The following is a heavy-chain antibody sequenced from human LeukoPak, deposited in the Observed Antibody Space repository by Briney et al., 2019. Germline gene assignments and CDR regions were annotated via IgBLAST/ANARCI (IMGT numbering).Heavy chain of an antibody. CDR1: GFPFSSYG. D-gene: IGHD5-18*01. CDR3: ARDLIDTAMVTLMDY. J-gene: IGHJ4*02. CDR2: ISNDGNNK. V-gene: IGHV3-30*03. Sequence: GGSLRLSCAASGFPFSSYGMHWVRQAPGKGLEWVAAISNDGNNKFYADSVKGRFTISRDNPKDTMNLQMNSLRAEDTAVYYCARDLIDTAMVTLMDYWGQGTLVTVSS.